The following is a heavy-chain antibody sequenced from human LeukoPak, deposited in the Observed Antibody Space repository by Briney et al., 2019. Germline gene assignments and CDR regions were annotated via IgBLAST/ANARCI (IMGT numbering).Heavy chain of an antibody. J-gene: IGHJ4*02. Sequence: PGRSLRLSCAASGFTFSSFALHWVRQAPGKGLEWVAVISYDGSNNYYADSVKGRFSVSRDKSKNTLSLQMNSLRVEDTAVYYCARDLFGDRGPLDYWGQGTLVTVSS. CDR2: ISYDGSNN. D-gene: IGHD4-17*01. V-gene: IGHV3-30*04. CDR1: GFTFSSFA. CDR3: ARDLFGDRGPLDY.